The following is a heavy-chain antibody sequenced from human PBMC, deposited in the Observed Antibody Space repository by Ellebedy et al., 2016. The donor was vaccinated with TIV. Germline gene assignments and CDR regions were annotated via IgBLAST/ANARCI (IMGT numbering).Heavy chain of an antibody. J-gene: IGHJ4*02. D-gene: IGHD4-23*01. Sequence: MPSETLSLTCSVSGDSMRTYFWTWIRQSAGKGLEWLGRISTTGRMSHNPSLESRVSITVDTSKNQFSLILRSVTAADTAVYVCVRDDTVGNFDYWGQGAPVIVSS. CDR3: VRDDTVGNFDY. CDR1: GDSMRTYF. V-gene: IGHV4-4*07. CDR2: ISTTGRM.